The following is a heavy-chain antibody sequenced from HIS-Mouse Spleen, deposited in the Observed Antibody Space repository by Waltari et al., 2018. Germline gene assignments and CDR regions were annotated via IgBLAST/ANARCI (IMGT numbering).Heavy chain of an antibody. Sequence: EVQLVESGGGLVQPGGSLRLSCAASGFTFSSYWMHWVRQAPGKGLVWVSLSNRGGGGTSYAESVKGQFTISRDNAKNTLDLQMNSLRARETAVYYCARAGGNPPPQLYAFDIWGQGTMVTVSS. D-gene: IGHD2-8*01. CDR2: SNRGGGGT. CDR1: GFTFSSYW. V-gene: IGHV3-74*01. J-gene: IGHJ3*02. CDR3: ARAGGNPPPQLYAFDI.